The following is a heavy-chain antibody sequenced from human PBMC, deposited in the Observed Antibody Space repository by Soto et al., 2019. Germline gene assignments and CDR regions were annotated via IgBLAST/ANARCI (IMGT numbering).Heavy chain of an antibody. CDR1: GFTFSSYD. V-gene: IGHV3-13*01. Sequence: GGSLRLSSAASGFTFSSYDMHWVRQATGKGLEWVSAIGTAGDTYYPGSVKGRFTISRENAKNSLYLQMNSLRAGDTAVYYCARVNFWTPRGRGVSYYYMDVWGKGTTVTVSS. CDR3: ARVNFWTPRGRGVSYYYMDV. J-gene: IGHJ6*03. D-gene: IGHD3-3*01. CDR2: IGTAGDT.